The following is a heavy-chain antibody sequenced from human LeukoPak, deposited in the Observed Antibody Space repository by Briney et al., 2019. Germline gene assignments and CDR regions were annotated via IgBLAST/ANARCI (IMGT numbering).Heavy chain of an antibody. V-gene: IGHV4-59*11. CDR2: IYYSGST. J-gene: IGHJ5*02. CDR1: GGSISSHY. D-gene: IGHD6-19*01. CDR3: ARESSRPWLVHWFDP. Sequence: PSETLSLTCTVSGGSISSHYWSWIRQPPGKGLEWIGYIYYSGSTNYNSSLKSRVTISVDTSKNQFSLKLSSVTAADTAVYYCARESSRPWLVHWFDPWGQGTLVTVSS.